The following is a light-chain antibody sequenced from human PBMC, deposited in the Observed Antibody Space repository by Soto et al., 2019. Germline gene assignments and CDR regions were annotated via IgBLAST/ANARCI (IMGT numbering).Light chain of an antibody. J-gene: IGKJ5*01. CDR3: QQSYSTPIT. CDR2: ATS. V-gene: IGKV1-39*01. CDR1: QSISNH. Sequence: DIQMTQSPSSLSASVEDRVIITCRASQSISNHLNWYQQKLGKAPKLLIYATSSLQSGVPSRLSGSGSGTDFTLTISSLQPEDFATYYCQQSYSTPITFGQGTRLEIK.